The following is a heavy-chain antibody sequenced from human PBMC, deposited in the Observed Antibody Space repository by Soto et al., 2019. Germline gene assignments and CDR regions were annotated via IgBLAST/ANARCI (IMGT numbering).Heavy chain of an antibody. V-gene: IGHV4-31*03. CDR3: ARATDTAMEDNWFDP. CDR2: IYYSGST. Sequence: PSETLSLTCTVSGGSISSGGYYWSWIRQHPGKGLEWIGYIYYSGSTYYNPSLKSRVTISVDTSKNQFSLKLSSVTAADTAVYYCARATDTAMEDNWFDPWGQGTLVTVSS. CDR1: GGSISSGGYY. D-gene: IGHD5-18*01. J-gene: IGHJ5*02.